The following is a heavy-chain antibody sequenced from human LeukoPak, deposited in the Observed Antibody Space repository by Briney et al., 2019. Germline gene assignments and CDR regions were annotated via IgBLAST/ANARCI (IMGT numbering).Heavy chain of an antibody. V-gene: IGHV4-39*01. CDR3: ARVGSGCSSPSCYSAYYYYYMDV. CDR1: GGSISSSSYY. CDR2: IYYSGST. Sequence: PSETLSLTCTVSGGSISSSSYYWGWIRQPPGKGLEWIGSIYYSGSTYYNPSLKSRVTISVDTSKNQFSLKLSSVTAADTAVYYCARVGSGCSSPSCYSAYYYYYMDVWGKGTTVTVSS. J-gene: IGHJ6*03. D-gene: IGHD2-2*02.